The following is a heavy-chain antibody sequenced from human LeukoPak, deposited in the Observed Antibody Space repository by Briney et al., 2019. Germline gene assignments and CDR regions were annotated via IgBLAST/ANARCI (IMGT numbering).Heavy chain of an antibody. CDR1: GFTFSSYE. Sequence: GGSLRLSCAASGFTFSSYEMNWVRQAPGKGLEWVSAISGSGGSTYYADSVKGRFTISRDNSKNTLYLQMNSLRAEDTAVYYCANAAGSYYYYYMDVWGKGATVTVSS. D-gene: IGHD3-10*01. J-gene: IGHJ6*03. V-gene: IGHV3-23*01. CDR2: ISGSGGST. CDR3: ANAAGSYYYYYMDV.